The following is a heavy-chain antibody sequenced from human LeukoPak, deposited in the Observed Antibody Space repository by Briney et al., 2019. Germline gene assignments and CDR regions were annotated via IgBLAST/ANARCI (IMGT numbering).Heavy chain of an antibody. V-gene: IGHV3-30-3*01. CDR1: GFTFSSYA. J-gene: IGHJ4*02. CDR2: ISYDGSNK. CDR3: ARDRNYDYVWGSYRSSHFDY. D-gene: IGHD3-16*02. Sequence: GRSLRLSCAASGFTFSSYAMPWVRQAPGKGLEWVAVISYDGSNKYYADSVKGRFTISRDNSKNTLYLQMNSLRAEDTAVYYCARDRNYDYVWGSYRSSHFDYWGQGTLVTVSS.